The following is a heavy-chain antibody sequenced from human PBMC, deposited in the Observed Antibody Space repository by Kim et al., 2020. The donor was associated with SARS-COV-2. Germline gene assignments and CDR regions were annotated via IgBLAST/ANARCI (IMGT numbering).Heavy chain of an antibody. CDR1: GYTFTSYY. Sequence: ASVKVSCKASGYTFTSYYMHWVRQAPGQGLEWMGIINPSGGSTSYAQKFQGRVTMTRDTSTSTVYMELSSLRSEDTAVYYCARDQVFRYSSYRYFDYWGQGTLVTVSS. CDR3: ARDQVFRYSSYRYFDY. D-gene: IGHD2-2*02. J-gene: IGHJ4*02. V-gene: IGHV1-46*01. CDR2: INPSGGST.